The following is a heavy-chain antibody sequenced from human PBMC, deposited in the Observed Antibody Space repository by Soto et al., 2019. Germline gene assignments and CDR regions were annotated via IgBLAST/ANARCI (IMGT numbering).Heavy chain of an antibody. CDR3: ARDLGDYGFYYYMDV. CDR2: INWNGGST. D-gene: IGHD4-17*01. CDR1: GFTFDDYG. V-gene: IGHV3-20*01. J-gene: IGHJ6*03. Sequence: GGSLRLSCAASGFTFDDYGMSWVRQAPGKGLEWVSGINWNGGSTGYADSVKGRFTISRDNAKNSLYLQMNSLRAEDTALYHCARDLGDYGFYYYMDVWGKGTTVTVSS.